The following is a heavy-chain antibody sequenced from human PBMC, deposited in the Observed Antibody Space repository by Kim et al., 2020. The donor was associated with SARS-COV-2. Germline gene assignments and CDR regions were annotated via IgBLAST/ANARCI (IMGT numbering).Heavy chain of an antibody. D-gene: IGHD2-15*01. CDR1: GFTLILYS. J-gene: IGHJ3*02. CDR3: VGENYWAFDI. CDR2: ISGTGTIT. Sequence: GGSLRLSCATSGFTLILYSMNWVRQSPGKGLEWVSHISGTGTITKHADSVRGRFTISRDNAKNSLFLQMNGLRAEDTAVYYCVGENYWAFDIWGQGTMVTVSS. V-gene: IGHV3-48*04.